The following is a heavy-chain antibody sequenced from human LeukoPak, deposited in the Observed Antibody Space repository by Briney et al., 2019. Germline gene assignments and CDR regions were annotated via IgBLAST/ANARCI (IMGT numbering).Heavy chain of an antibody. CDR3: ARESGYYYDTSGYTFDY. D-gene: IGHD3-22*01. CDR1: GGSSNNYY. J-gene: IGHJ4*02. CDR2: IYTSGST. V-gene: IGHV4-4*07. Sequence: SETLSLTCTVSGGSSNNYYWSWIRQSAGKGLEWIGRIYTSGSTNYNPSLKSRVSMSVDTSKNQFSLRLRSVTAADTAVYYCARESGYYYDTSGYTFDYWGQGILVTVSS.